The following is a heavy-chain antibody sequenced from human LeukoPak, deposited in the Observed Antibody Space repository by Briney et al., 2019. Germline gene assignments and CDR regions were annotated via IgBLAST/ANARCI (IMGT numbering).Heavy chain of an antibody. D-gene: IGHD3-16*02. CDR1: GGSISSYY. Sequence: SETLSLTCTVSGGSISSYYWSWLRQPPGKGLEYIGYTHYSGATNYNPSLKSRVTISLDTSKNQFSLKLSSVTAADTAVYYCARNGRSMITFGGVIAPNWFDPWGQGTLVTVSS. V-gene: IGHV4-59*01. CDR3: ARNGRSMITFGGVIAPNWFDP. J-gene: IGHJ5*02. CDR2: THYSGAT.